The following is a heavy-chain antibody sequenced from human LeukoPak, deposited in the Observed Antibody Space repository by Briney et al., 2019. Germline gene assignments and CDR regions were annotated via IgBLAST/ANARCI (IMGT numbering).Heavy chain of an antibody. CDR2: MNPNSGNT. CDR1: GYTFTSYD. Sequence: ASVKVSCKASGYTFTSYDINWVRQATGQGLEWMGWMNPNSGNTGYAQKFQGRVTMTRNTSISTAYMELSSLRSEDTAVYCCARVAVAGIYYYYYYMDVWGKGTTVTVSS. J-gene: IGHJ6*03. CDR3: ARVAVAGIYYYYYYMDV. V-gene: IGHV1-8*01. D-gene: IGHD6-19*01.